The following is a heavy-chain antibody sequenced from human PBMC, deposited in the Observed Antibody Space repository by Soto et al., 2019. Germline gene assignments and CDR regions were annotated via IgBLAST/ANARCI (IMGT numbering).Heavy chain of an antibody. CDR1: GYSFTSYW. D-gene: IGHD3-16*02. CDR2: IYPGDSDT. Sequence: GESLKISCKGSGYSFTSYWIGWVRQMPGKGLEWMGIIYPGDSDTRYSPSFQGQVTISADKSISTAYLQWSSLKASDTAMYYCARLKTSATNYVWGSYRYPDYWGQGTLVTVSS. CDR3: ARLKTSATNYVWGSYRYPDY. J-gene: IGHJ4*02. V-gene: IGHV5-51*01.